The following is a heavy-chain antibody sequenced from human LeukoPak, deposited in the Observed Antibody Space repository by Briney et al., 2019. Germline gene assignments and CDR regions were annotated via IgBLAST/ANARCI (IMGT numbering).Heavy chain of an antibody. CDR1: GGSISNDY. Sequence: SDTLSLTCTVSGGSISNDYLNWIRQPAGKGLEWIGRLSTSGSTNYNPSLKSRVTMSVDTSKNQFSLKLSSVTAADTAVYYCARHVANLYYFDYWGQGTLVTVSS. CDR2: LSTSGST. D-gene: IGHD4/OR15-4a*01. J-gene: IGHJ4*02. CDR3: ARHVANLYYFDY. V-gene: IGHV4-4*07.